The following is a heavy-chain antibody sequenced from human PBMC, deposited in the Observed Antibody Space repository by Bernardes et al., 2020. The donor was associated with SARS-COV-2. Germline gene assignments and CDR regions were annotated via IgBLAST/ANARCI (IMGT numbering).Heavy chain of an antibody. J-gene: IGHJ4*02. CDR2: ISDSGDGT. CDR1: GFTFRSYA. Sequence: GGSLRLSCVASGFTFRSYAMSWVRQAPGKGLQWVASISDSGDGTYYADSAEGRFTLSRDTPKNPLYLQINGLRAEDTAVYYCASNIVGSIGDGFRYWGQGSLVTVSS. D-gene: IGHD1-26*01. V-gene: IGHV3-23*01. CDR3: ASNIVGSIGDGFRY.